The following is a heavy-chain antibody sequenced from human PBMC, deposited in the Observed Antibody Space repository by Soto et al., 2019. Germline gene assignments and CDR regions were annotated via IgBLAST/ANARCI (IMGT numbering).Heavy chain of an antibody. J-gene: IGHJ4*02. CDR1: GFTFRSYA. D-gene: IGHD6-19*01. Sequence: GGSLRLSCAASGFTFRSYAMNWVRQTQEKGLEWVSSISSTSTYTHYADSVKGRFTISRDNANNSLFLQMNSLRAEDTAIYYCARDLALAANYRGQGALVTVSS. CDR2: ISSTSTYT. V-gene: IGHV3-21*01. CDR3: ARDLALAANY.